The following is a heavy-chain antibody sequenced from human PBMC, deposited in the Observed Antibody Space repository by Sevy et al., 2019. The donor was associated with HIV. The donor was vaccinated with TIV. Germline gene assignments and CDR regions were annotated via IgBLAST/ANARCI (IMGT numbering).Heavy chain of an antibody. CDR3: ARGVRGTMVRGVVDY. J-gene: IGHJ4*02. CDR1: GYTFTSYD. Sequence: ASVKVSCKASGYTFTSYDINWVRQATGQGLEWMGWMNPNSGNTGYSQKFQGRVTMTRNTSISTAYMELSSLRSEDTAVYYCARGVRGTMVRGVVDYWVQGTLVTVSS. D-gene: IGHD3-10*01. CDR2: MNPNSGNT. V-gene: IGHV1-8*01.